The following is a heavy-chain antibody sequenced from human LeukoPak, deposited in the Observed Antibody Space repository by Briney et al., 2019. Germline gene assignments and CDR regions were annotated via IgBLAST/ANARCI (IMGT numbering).Heavy chain of an antibody. CDR3: ARGGYYGSGNDFRFDP. CDR2: IHYTGST. V-gene: IGHV4-59*01. D-gene: IGHD3-10*01. J-gene: IGHJ5*02. Sequence: SETLSLTCTVSGGSINSYYWSWIRQPPGKGLECIGYIHYTGSTNYNPSLKSRVTISVDTSKSQFSLKLSSVTATDTAIYYCARGGYYGSGNDFRFDPWGQGTLVTVSS. CDR1: GGSINSYY.